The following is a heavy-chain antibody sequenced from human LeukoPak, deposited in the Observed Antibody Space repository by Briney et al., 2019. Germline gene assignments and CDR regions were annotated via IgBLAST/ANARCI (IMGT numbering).Heavy chain of an antibody. CDR1: GGSFSGYS. CDR2: INHSGST. CDR3: ARRSSSWYGDAFDI. Sequence: SETLSLTCAVYGGSFSGYSWSWIRQPPGKGLEWIGEINHSGSTNYNPSLKSRVTISVDTSKNQFSLKLSSVTAADTAVYYCARRSSSWYGDAFDIWGQGTMVTVSS. V-gene: IGHV4-34*01. D-gene: IGHD6-13*01. J-gene: IGHJ3*02.